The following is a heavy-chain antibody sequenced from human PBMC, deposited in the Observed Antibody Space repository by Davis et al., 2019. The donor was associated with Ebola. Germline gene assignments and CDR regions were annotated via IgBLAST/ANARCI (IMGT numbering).Heavy chain of an antibody. CDR2: IHSGGGVT. CDR1: GFSFSANW. D-gene: IGHD2-2*02. Sequence: PGGSLRLSCVASGFSFSANWMHWVRQGPGKGLDWVSAIHSGGGVTTYADSVKGRFTISRDNAKNSLYLQMNSLRAEDMALYYCAKDGSRFCISSRCYTWFDYWGQGTLVTVSS. J-gene: IGHJ4*02. V-gene: IGHV3-74*01. CDR3: AKDGSRFCISSRCYTWFDY.